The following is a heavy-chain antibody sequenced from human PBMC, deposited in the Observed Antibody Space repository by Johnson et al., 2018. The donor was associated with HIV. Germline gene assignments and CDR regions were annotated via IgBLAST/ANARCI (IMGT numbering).Heavy chain of an antibody. Sequence: QVQVVESGGGVVQPGGSLRLSCAASGFTFSSYGMHWVRQAPGKGLEWVTFIQYDGSNKYYADSVKGRFTISRDNSKNTLYLQMNSLRAEDTAVYYCARPRRLFEGHDAFDIWGQGTMVTVSS. J-gene: IGHJ3*02. CDR3: ARPRRLFEGHDAFDI. CDR2: IQYDGSNK. D-gene: IGHD2-21*01. V-gene: IGHV3-30*02. CDR1: GFTFSSYG.